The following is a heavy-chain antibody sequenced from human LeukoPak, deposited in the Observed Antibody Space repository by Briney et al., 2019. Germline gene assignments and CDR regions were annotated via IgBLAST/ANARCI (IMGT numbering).Heavy chain of an antibody. Sequence: SETLSLTCTVSGYSISTSYYWGWIRQPPGKGLEWIGSIYHSGNTYYNPSLKSRVTISVDTSKNHFSLKLSSVTAADTAVYYCARGPTYQPIDYWGQGTLVTVSS. V-gene: IGHV4-38-2*02. D-gene: IGHD2-2*01. CDR2: IYHSGNT. CDR3: ARGPTYQPIDY. CDR1: GYSISTSYY. J-gene: IGHJ4*02.